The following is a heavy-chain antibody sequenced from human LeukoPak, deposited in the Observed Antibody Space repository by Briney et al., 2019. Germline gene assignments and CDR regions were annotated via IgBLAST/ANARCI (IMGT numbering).Heavy chain of an antibody. J-gene: IGHJ4*02. CDR3: AKDALISFRGAWSQSDS. CDR1: GFTVSSNY. D-gene: IGHD3-16*02. CDR2: ISGSGDST. V-gene: IGHV3-23*01. Sequence: SGGSLRLSCAASGFTVSSNYMSWVRQAPGKGLEWVSGISGSGDSTYYVDSVKGRFTISRDNSKNTLYLQMNSLRAEDTAVYYCAKDALISFRGAWSQSDSWGQGTLVTVSS.